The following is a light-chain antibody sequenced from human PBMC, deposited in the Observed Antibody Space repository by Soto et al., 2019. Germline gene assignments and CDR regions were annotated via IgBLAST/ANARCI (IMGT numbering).Light chain of an antibody. Sequence: DIQITQSPSTLSASVGDTVTVTCRASQSVSGWLAWYQQKPGEAPKILIYDASALQRGVPSRFSGSGAGTKFTLTIASLQPDDFATDYCQQYETFSGTFGPGTKVDIK. J-gene: IGKJ1*01. CDR1: QSVSGW. CDR2: DAS. CDR3: QQYETFSGT. V-gene: IGKV1-5*01.